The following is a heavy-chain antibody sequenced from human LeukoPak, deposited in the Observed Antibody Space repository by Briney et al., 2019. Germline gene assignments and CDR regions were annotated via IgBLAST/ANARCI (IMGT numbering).Heavy chain of an antibody. CDR2: ISSSSSYI. J-gene: IGHJ6*03. CDR1: GFTFSSYS. CDR3: ARDFPAVSPIRWGGGDYYYMDV. D-gene: IGHD7-27*01. Sequence: GGSLRLSCAASGFTFSSYSMNWVRQAPGKGLEWVSSISSSSSYIYYADSVKGRFTISRDNAKSSLYLQMNSLRAEDTAVYYCARDFPAVSPIRWGGGDYYYMDVWGKGTTVTVSS. V-gene: IGHV3-21*01.